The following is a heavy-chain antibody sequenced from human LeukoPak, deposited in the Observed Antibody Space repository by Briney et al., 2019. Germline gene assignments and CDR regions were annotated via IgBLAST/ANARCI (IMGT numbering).Heavy chain of an antibody. Sequence: ASVKVSCKASGYTFTGYYMHWVRQAPGQGLEWMGWINPNSGGTNYAQKFQGWVTMTRDTSISTAYMELRSLRSDDTAVYYCARDYYDFWSGYYYYYMDVWGKGTAVTVSS. V-gene: IGHV1-2*04. CDR1: GYTFTGYY. D-gene: IGHD3-3*01. CDR2: INPNSGGT. J-gene: IGHJ6*03. CDR3: ARDYYDFWSGYYYYYMDV.